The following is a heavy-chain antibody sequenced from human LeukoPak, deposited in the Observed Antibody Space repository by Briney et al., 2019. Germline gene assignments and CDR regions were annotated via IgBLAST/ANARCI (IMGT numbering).Heavy chain of an antibody. CDR1: GFTFSSYG. CDR2: IWYDGSNK. V-gene: IGHV3-33*01. D-gene: IGHD2-2*01. Sequence: GRSLRLSCAASGFTFSSYGMHWARQAPGKGLEWVAVIWYDGSNKYYADSVKGRFTISRDNSKNTLYLQMNSLRAEDTAVYYCARGGEDVVVVPAADYYYGMDVWGKGTTVTVSS. CDR3: ARGGEDVVVVPAADYYYGMDV. J-gene: IGHJ6*04.